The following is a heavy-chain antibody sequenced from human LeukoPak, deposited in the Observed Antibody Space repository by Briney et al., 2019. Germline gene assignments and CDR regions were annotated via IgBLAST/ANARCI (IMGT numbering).Heavy chain of an antibody. J-gene: IGHJ4*02. D-gene: IGHD3-22*01. Sequence: PGGSQRLSCAASGFTVSSYSMNWVRQAPGKELEWVSSISSSSSYIYYADSVKGRFTISRDNAKNSLYLQMNSLRAEDTAVYYCARDYYDSSGYTYWGQGTLVTVSS. V-gene: IGHV3-21*01. CDR2: ISSSSSYI. CDR1: GFTVSSYS. CDR3: ARDYYDSSGYTY.